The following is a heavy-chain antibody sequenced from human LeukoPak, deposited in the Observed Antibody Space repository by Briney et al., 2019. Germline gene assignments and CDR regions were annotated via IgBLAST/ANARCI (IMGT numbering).Heavy chain of an antibody. CDR3: ARLYYYASSGYDALDI. J-gene: IGHJ3*02. Sequence: ASVKVSCKTSGYTFTSYDINWVRQVTGQGLEWVGGMDGNSGKTAYAQNFLGRVTITRNSSISTAYMELSSLRSEDTAVYYCARLYYYASSGYDALDICGQGTMVAVSS. D-gene: IGHD3-22*01. V-gene: IGHV1-8*01. CDR1: GYTFTSYD. CDR2: MDGNSGKT.